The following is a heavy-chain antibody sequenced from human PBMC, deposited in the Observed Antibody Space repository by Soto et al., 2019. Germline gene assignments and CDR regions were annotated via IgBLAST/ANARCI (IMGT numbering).Heavy chain of an antibody. CDR2: INHSGST. CDR3: ARDKITGLFDY. D-gene: IGHD2-8*02. V-gene: IGHV4-34*01. CDR1: GGSFSGYY. J-gene: IGHJ4*02. Sequence: QVQLQQWGAGLLKPSETLSLTCAVYGGSFSGYYWTWIRQPPGTGLEWIGEINHSGSTNDTPSLKSRVTISVDTSKNQFSLKRTSVTAADTAVYDCARDKITGLFDYWGQGTLVTVSS.